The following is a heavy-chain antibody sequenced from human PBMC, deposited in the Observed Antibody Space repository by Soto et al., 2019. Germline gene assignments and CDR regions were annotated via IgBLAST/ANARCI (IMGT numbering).Heavy chain of an antibody. CDR2: TGTKRKYT. D-gene: IGHD3-9*01. CDR3: VRDRDWAFDI. Sequence: GGSLRLSCAASGYALRDYSMNWVRQAPGKGLEWVSYTGTKRKYTFYADSVRGRFTISRDDARNSVYLQMNSLRDEDTALYYCVRDRDWAFDIWGQGTMVPVSS. CDR1: GYALRDYS. J-gene: IGHJ3*02. V-gene: IGHV3-48*02.